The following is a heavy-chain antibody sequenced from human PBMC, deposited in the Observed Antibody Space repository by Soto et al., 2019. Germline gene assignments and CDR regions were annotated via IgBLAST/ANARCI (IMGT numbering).Heavy chain of an antibody. CDR2: ISGSGGST. CDR3: AKDARITIFGVAPSDY. CDR1: GFTFSSYA. Sequence: HPGGSLRLSCAASGFTFSSYAMSWVRQAPGKGLEWVSAISGSGGSTYYADSVKGRFTISRDNSKNTLYLQMNSLRAEDTAVYYCAKDARITIFGVAPSDYWGQGTLVTVSS. J-gene: IGHJ4*02. V-gene: IGHV3-23*01. D-gene: IGHD3-3*01.